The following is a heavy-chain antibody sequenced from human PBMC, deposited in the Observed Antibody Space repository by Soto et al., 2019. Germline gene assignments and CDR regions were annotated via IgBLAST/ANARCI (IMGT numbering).Heavy chain of an antibody. D-gene: IGHD3-22*01. CDR1: GFTFSSYW. CDR2: IKQDGSEK. Sequence: HPGGSLRLSCAASGFTFSSYWMSWVRQAPGKGLECVANIKQDGSEKHYVDSVKGRFTISRDNAKNSLYLQMDSLRAEDTAVYYCARDYDSSGYWRGPFDYWGQGSLVTVSS. V-gene: IGHV3-7*04. CDR3: ARDYDSSGYWRGPFDY. J-gene: IGHJ4*02.